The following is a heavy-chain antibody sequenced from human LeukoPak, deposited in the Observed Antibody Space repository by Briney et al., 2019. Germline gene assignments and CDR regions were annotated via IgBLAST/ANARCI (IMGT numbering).Heavy chain of an antibody. J-gene: IGHJ6*03. CDR1: GGSFSGYY. D-gene: IGHD6-19*01. V-gene: IGHV4-34*01. Sequence: PSETLSLTCAVYGGSFSGYYWSWIRQPPGKGLEWIGEINHSGSTNYNPSLKSRVTISVDTSKNQFSLKLSSVTAADTAVYYCARGRARRQWPAYYYYYMDVWGKGTTVTVSS. CDR2: INHSGST. CDR3: ARGRARRQWPAYYYYYMDV.